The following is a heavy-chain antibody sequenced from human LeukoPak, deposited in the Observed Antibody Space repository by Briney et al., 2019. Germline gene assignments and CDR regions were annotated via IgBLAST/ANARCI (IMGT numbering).Heavy chain of an antibody. V-gene: IGHV1-18*01. CDR2: IDASNDNT. Sequence: ASVKVSCRASGYTFTSYGISWVRQAPGQGPEWMGWIDASNDNTNYAQNLQGRVTMTTDTSTTTAYMELRSLTSDDTAVYYCARRIVGATGSDYWGQGTLVTVSS. CDR1: GYTFTSYG. D-gene: IGHD1-26*01. CDR3: ARRIVGATGSDY. J-gene: IGHJ4*02.